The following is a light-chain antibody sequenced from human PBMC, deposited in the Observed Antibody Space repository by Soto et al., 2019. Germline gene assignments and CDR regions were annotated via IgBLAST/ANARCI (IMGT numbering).Light chain of an antibody. V-gene: IGLV1-44*01. CDR2: SNN. CDR3: AAWDDSLNGVV. Sequence: QSVPTQPPSASGTPGQRVTISCSGSSSNIGSNTVNWYQQLPGTAPKLLIYSNNQRPSGVPDRFSGSKSGTSASLAISGLQSEYEADYYCAAWDDSLNGVVFGGGTKLTVL. CDR1: SSNIGSNT. J-gene: IGLJ2*01.